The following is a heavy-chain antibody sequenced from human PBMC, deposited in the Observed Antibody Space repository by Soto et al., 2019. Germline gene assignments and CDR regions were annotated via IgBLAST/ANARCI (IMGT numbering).Heavy chain of an antibody. V-gene: IGHV1-2*02. Sequence: EXSVKVSCTACGCPFTGCYMHWVRQAPGQGLEWMGWINPNSGGTNYAQKFQGRVTMTRDTSISTAYMELSRLRSDDTAVYYCERDPNYSSSPFDYCGQGTLVTVSS. CDR3: ERDPNYSSSPFDY. CDR2: INPNSGGT. J-gene: IGHJ4*02. CDR1: GCPFTGCY. D-gene: IGHD6-13*01.